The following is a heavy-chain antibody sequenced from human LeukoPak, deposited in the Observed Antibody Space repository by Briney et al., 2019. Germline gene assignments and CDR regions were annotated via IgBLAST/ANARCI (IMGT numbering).Heavy chain of an antibody. D-gene: IGHD5-24*01. CDR1: GFTFSDYY. Sequence: GGSLRLSCAASGFTFSDYYMSWICQAPGKGLEWVSYISSSGSTIYYADSVKGRFTISRDNAKNSLYLQMNSLRAEDTAVYYCARDIGSRMATISDWFDPWGQGTLVTVSS. J-gene: IGHJ5*02. V-gene: IGHV3-11*01. CDR2: ISSSGSTI. CDR3: ARDIGSRMATISDWFDP.